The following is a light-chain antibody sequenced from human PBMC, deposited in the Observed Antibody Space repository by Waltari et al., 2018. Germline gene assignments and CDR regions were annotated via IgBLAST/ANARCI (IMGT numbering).Light chain of an antibody. CDR2: NDN. V-gene: IGLV1-44*01. CDR1: RSNIGSET. CDR3: AAWDDSLHAWV. J-gene: IGLJ3*02. Sequence: QSVLTQPPSGSGTPGQRVTISCSGGRSNIGSETVNWYQQLPGRAPKVLIHNDNLRPSRVPDRFSGSKSGTSTSLAISGLQSENEADYYCAAWDDSLHAWVFGGGTKLTVL.